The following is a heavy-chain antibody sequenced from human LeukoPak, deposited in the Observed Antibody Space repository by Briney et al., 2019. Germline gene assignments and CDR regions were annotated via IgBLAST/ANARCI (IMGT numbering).Heavy chain of an antibody. CDR3: ARAVWGSYLFFDY. V-gene: IGHV4-39*01. J-gene: IGHJ4*02. CDR1: GGSISSSSYY. D-gene: IGHD3-16*02. Sequence: SETLSLTCTVSGGSISSSSYYWGWIRQPPGKGLEWIGSIYYSGSTYYNPSLKSRVTISVDTSKNQFSLKLSSVTAADTAVYYCARAVWGSYLFFDYWGQGTLVTVSS. CDR2: IYYSGST.